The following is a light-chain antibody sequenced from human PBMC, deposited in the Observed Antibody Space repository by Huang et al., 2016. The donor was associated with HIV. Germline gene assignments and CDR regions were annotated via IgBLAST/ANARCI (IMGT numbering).Light chain of an antibody. J-gene: IGKJ3*01. CDR3: QQRGSWPPFT. CDR1: QSIRNF. V-gene: IGKV3-11*01. Sequence: EILLTQSPATLSLSPGERATLSCRASQSIRNFLAWYQQRPGQPTRLLIYDAPPRATGIPDRFSGSGSDTDFTLTISSLEPEDFAVYYCQQRGSWPPFTFGPGTKVDIK. CDR2: DAP.